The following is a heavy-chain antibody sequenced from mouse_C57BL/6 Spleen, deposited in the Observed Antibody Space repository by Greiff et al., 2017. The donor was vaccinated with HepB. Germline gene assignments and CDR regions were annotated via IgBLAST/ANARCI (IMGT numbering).Heavy chain of an antibody. CDR2: INPNNGGT. D-gene: IGHD2-5*01. CDR3: ARRPYYSNYDAMDY. Sequence: VQLQQSGPELVKPGASVKISCKASGYTFTDYYMNWVKQSHGKSLEWIGDINPNNGGTSYNQKFKGKATLTVDKSSSTAHMELRSLTSEDSAVYYCARRPYYSNYDAMDYWGQGTSVTVSS. V-gene: IGHV1-26*01. J-gene: IGHJ4*01. CDR1: GYTFTDYY.